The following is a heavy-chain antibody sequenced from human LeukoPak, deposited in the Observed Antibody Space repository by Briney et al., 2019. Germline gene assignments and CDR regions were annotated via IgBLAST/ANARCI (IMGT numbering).Heavy chain of an antibody. CDR2: ISWNSGSI. V-gene: IGHV3-9*01. D-gene: IGHD6-13*01. J-gene: IGHJ5*02. CDR1: GFTFDDYA. CDR3: VRGSSSWNWFDP. Sequence: QSGGSLRLSCAASGFTFDDYAMHWVRQAPGKGLEWVSGISWNSGSIGYADSVKGRFTISRDNAKNSLYLQMNSLRAEDTALYYCVRGSSSWNWFDPWGQGTLVTVSS.